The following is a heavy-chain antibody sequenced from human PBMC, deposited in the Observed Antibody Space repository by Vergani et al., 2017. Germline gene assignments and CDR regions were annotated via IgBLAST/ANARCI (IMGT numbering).Heavy chain of an antibody. Sequence: QLQLQESGPGLVKPSETLSLTCTVSGGSISSSSYYWGWIRQPPGKGLEWIGSIYYSGSTYYNPSLKSRVTISVDTSKNQFSLKLSSVTAADTAVYYCARERRGGVRPFDYWGQGTLVTVSS. CDR2: IYYSGST. V-gene: IGHV4-39*07. CDR3: ARERRGGVRPFDY. CDR1: GGSISSSSYY. J-gene: IGHJ4*02. D-gene: IGHD3-10*01.